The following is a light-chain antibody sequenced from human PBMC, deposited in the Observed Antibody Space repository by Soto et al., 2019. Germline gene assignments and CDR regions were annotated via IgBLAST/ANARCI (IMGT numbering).Light chain of an antibody. Sequence: QSALTQPASVSGSPGQSITISCTGTSSDVGGYKYVSWYQQHPGKAPKLMIYDVSNRPSGVSNRFSGSKSGNTASLTISGLQAEDEADYYCRSYTSNRNLVVFGGGTKLTVL. CDR3: RSYTSNRNLVV. V-gene: IGLV2-14*01. J-gene: IGLJ2*01. CDR1: SSDVGGYKY. CDR2: DVS.